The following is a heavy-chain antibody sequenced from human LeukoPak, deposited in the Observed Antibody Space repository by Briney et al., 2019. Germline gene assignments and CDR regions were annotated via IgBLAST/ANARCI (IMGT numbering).Heavy chain of an antibody. CDR3: SRGNMSPGSFHGMDV. CDR1: GGSFGTHS. J-gene: IGHJ6*02. Sequence: KPSQTLSLTCAIYGGSFGTHSWTWIRQPPGKGLEWVGETHQSGSTNYNPSLRSRVIISVDTSKNQFSVRLRSVTAADTAMYFCSRGNMSPGSFHGMDVWGQGTMVT. V-gene: IGHV4-34*01. CDR2: THQSGST. D-gene: IGHD2-21*01.